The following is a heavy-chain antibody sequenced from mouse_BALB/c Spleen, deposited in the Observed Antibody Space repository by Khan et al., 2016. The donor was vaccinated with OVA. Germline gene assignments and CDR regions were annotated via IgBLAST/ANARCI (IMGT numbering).Heavy chain of an antibody. CDR1: GFTFSNYW. CDR3: WILL. CDR2: IRLKSDDYVT. Sequence: EVELVESGGGLVQPGGSMKLSCAASGFTFSNYWMNWVRQSPEKGLEWVAEIRLKSDDYVTHYAESVQGRFTISRDDSKISLYPQMNNLRSEGTGIYYCWILLWGQGTTLTVSS. V-gene: IGHV6-6*02. J-gene: IGHJ2*01.